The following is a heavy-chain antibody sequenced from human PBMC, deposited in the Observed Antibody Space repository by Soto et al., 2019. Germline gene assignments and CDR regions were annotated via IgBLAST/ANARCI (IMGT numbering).Heavy chain of an antibody. V-gene: IGHV4-59*01. J-gene: IGHJ3*02. CDR3: ARETYYYDSSSYYYRAFDI. D-gene: IGHD3-22*01. CDR1: GGSISSYY. CDR2: IYYSGST. Sequence: QVQLQESGPGLVKPSETLSLTCTVSGGSISSYYWSWIRQPPGKGLEWIGYIYYSGSTNYNPSLKSRVTISVDTSKNQFSLKLSSVTAADTAVYYCARETYYYDSSSYYYRAFDIWGQGTMVTVSS.